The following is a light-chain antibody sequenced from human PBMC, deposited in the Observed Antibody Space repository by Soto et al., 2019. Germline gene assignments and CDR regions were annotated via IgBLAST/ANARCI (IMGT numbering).Light chain of an antibody. V-gene: IGKV1-5*01. CDR2: DAS. J-gene: IGKJ1*01. CDR3: QQYNSYWT. CDR1: QSISSW. Sequence: DIQMTQSPSTLSASVGDRVTITCRASQSISSWLAWYQQKPGKAPKLLIYDASSLESGVPSRFSGSGSGTEFTLTISSLQPVDFATYYCQQYNSYWTCGQGTKVEIK.